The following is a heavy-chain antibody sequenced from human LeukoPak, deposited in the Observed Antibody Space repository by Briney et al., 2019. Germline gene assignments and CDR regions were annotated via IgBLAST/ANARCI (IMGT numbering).Heavy chain of an antibody. V-gene: IGHV1-46*01. CDR3: ARDSHDTSGYPGY. D-gene: IGHD3-22*01. CDR1: GYTFTSYY. Sequence: ASVKVSCKASGYTFTSYYMHWVRQAPGQGLEWTGIINPSGGSTSYVPKFQGRVTMTRDTSTSTVYMDLSSLRSEDTAVYYCARDSHDTSGYPGYWGQGTLVTVSS. J-gene: IGHJ4*02. CDR2: INPSGGST.